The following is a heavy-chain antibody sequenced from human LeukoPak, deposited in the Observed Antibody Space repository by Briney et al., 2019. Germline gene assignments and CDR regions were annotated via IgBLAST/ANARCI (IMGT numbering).Heavy chain of an antibody. CDR1: GYTFTSYG. J-gene: IGHJ4*02. CDR3: ARDGITIFGVLTNFDY. CDR2: IRVYNGNT. Sequence: GASVKVSCKASGYTFTSYGISWVRQAPGQGLEWMGWIRVYNGNTNYAQKLQGRVTMTTDTSTSTAYMELRSLRSDDTAVYYCARDGITIFGVLTNFDYWGQGTLVTVSS. D-gene: IGHD3-3*01. V-gene: IGHV1-18*01.